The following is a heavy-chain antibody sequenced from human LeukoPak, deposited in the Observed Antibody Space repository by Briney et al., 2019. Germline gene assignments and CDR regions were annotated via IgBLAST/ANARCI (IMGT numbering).Heavy chain of an antibody. J-gene: IGHJ6*03. CDR1: GGSISSSSYY. CDR2: IYYSGST. CDR3: AREGGHCSGGSCYSVLYYYYMDV. Sequence: SETLSLTCTVSGGSISSSSYYWGWIRQPPGKGLEWIGSIYYSGSTYYNPSLKSRVTISLDTSKNHFSLKLSSVTAADTAVYYCAREGGHCSGGSCYSVLYYYYMDVWGKGTTVTISS. D-gene: IGHD2-15*01. V-gene: IGHV4-39*07.